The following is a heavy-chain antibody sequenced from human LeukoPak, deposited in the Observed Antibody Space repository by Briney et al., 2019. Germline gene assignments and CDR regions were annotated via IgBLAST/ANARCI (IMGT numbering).Heavy chain of an antibody. D-gene: IGHD6-6*01. CDR1: GFTFSSYG. J-gene: IGHJ4*02. V-gene: IGHV3-23*01. CDR2: ISDDGRST. Sequence: PGGSLRLSCAASGFTFSSYGMSWVRQAPGKGLEWVSSISDDGRSTYYADSVKGRFTISKDNSKNTMYLQMKNLRAEDTAIYYCAKRVPYTSSSVYFDYWGQGTLVTVSS. CDR3: AKRVPYTSSSVYFDY.